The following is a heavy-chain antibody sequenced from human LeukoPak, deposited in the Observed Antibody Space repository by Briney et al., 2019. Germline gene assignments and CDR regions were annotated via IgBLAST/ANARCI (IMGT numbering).Heavy chain of an antibody. D-gene: IGHD3-10*01. J-gene: IGHJ4*02. CDR1: GGTFSSYA. CDR3: ARAALGVWFGEPLGGPTEY. V-gene: IGHV1-2*02. Sequence: GASVKVSCKASGGTFSSYAISWVRQAPGQGLEWMGWINPNSGGTYYAQSFQGRVTMTRDTSISTAYMELSRLRSDDTAVYYCARAALGVWFGEPLGGPTEYWGQGTLVTVSS. CDR2: INPNSGGT.